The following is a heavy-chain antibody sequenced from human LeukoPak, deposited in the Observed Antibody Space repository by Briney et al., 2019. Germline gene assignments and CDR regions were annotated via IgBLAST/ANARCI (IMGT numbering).Heavy chain of an antibody. Sequence: PGGSLRLSCAASGFTFSSYSMNWVRQAPGKGLEWVSSISSSSSYIYYADSVKGRFTISRDNAKNSLYLQMNNLRAEDTAVYYCARGLVFRGDPWGQGTLVTVSS. V-gene: IGHV3-21*01. J-gene: IGHJ5*02. CDR2: ISSSSSYI. CDR1: GFTFSSYS. D-gene: IGHD7-27*01. CDR3: ARGLVFRGDP.